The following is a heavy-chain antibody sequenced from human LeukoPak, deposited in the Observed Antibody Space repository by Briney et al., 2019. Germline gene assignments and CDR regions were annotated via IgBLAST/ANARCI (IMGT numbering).Heavy chain of an antibody. CDR2: IYYSGST. Sequence: SETLSLTCTVSGGSISSYYWSWIRQPPGKGLEWIGYIYYSGSTNYNPSLKSRVTISVGTSKNQFSLRLFSVSAADTAVYYCARGRYNSKTDFDYWGQGTLVTVSS. D-gene: IGHD3-16*02. CDR1: GGSISSYY. CDR3: ARGRYNSKTDFDY. J-gene: IGHJ4*02. V-gene: IGHV4-59*12.